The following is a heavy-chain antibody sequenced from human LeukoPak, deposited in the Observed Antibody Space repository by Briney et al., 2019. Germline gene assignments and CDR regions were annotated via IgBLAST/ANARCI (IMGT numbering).Heavy chain of an antibody. CDR3: ARGATMVRGAVRGYGMDV. J-gene: IGHJ6*02. V-gene: IGHV1-8*01. CDR1: GYTFTSYD. D-gene: IGHD3-10*01. Sequence: ASVTVSCKASGYTFTSYDINWVRQATGQGLEWMGWMNPNSGNTGYAQKFQGRVTMTRNTSISTAYMELSSLRSEDTAVYYCARGATMVRGAVRGYGMDVWGQGTTVTVSS. CDR2: MNPNSGNT.